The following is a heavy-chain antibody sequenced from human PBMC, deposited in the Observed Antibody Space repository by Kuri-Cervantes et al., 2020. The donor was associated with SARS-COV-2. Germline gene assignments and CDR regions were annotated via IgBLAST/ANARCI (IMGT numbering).Heavy chain of an antibody. CDR3: ARQGGYYGSGRGYYFDY. J-gene: IGHJ4*02. Sequence: SETLSLTCAVYGGSFSGYYWSWIRQPPGKGLEWIGEINHSGSTYYNPSLKSRVTISVDTSKNQFSPKLSSVTAADTAVYYCARQGGYYGSGRGYYFDYWGQGTLVIVSS. CDR1: GGSFSGYY. D-gene: IGHD3-10*01. V-gene: IGHV4-34*01. CDR2: INHSGST.